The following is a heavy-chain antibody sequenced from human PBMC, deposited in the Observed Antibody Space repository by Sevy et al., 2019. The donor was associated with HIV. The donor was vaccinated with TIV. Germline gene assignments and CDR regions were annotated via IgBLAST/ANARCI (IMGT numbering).Heavy chain of an antibody. Sequence: GGSLRLSCAASGFTFSSYWMSWVRQAPGKGLEWVANIKKDGSEKYYVDSGNSRITISKDNAKNSLYLQMNSLRAEDTALYYCARVPEYSSSWSDHWGQGTLVTVSS. CDR2: IKKDGSEK. CDR1: GFTFSSYW. D-gene: IGHD2-2*01. J-gene: IGHJ5*02. CDR3: ARVPEYSSSWSDH. V-gene: IGHV3-7*03.